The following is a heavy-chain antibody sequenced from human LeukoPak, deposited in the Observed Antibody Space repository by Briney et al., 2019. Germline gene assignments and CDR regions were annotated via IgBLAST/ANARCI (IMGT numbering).Heavy chain of an antibody. D-gene: IGHD3-10*01. CDR3: AKDATRVRGVIPPFNWFDP. CDR1: GFTFDDYA. Sequence: GGSLRLSYAASGFTFDDYAMHWVRQAPGKGLEWVSGISWNSGSIGYADSVKGRFTISRDNAKNSLYLQMNSLRAEDTALYYCAKDATRVRGVIPPFNWFDPWGQGTLVTVSS. CDR2: ISWNSGSI. J-gene: IGHJ5*02. V-gene: IGHV3-9*01.